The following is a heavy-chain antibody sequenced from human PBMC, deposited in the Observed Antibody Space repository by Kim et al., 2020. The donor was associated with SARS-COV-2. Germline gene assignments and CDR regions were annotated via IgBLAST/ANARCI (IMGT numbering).Heavy chain of an antibody. CDR3: ARGKIGGSYYGDFDY. V-gene: IGHV5-51*01. Sequence: GESLKISCKGSGYSFTSYWIGWVRQMPGKGLEWMGIIYPGDSDTRYSPSFQGQVTISADKSISTAYLQWNSLKASDTAMYYCARGKIGGSYYGDFDYWGQGTLVTVSS. J-gene: IGHJ4*02. CDR1: GYSFTSYW. D-gene: IGHD1-26*01. CDR2: IYPGDSDT.